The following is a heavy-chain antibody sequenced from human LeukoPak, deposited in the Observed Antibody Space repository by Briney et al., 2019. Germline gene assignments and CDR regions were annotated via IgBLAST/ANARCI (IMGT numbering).Heavy chain of an antibody. D-gene: IGHD5-24*01. CDR1: GGSISSSSYY. J-gene: IGHJ4*02. Sequence: SETLSLTCTVSGGSISSSSYYWAWIRQTPGKGLEWIGSIYYSGGTYYNPSLKSRVTISVDTSKNQFSLKLSSVTAADTVVYFCARLKARDGYNYATPYFDYWGQGTLVTVSS. V-gene: IGHV4-39*01. CDR3: ARLKARDGYNYATPYFDY. CDR2: IYYSGGT.